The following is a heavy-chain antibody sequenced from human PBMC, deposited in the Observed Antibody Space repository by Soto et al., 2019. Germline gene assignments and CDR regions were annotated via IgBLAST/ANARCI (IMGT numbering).Heavy chain of an antibody. CDR2: IDWDGDK. D-gene: IGHD2-2*01. Sequence: SGPTLVNPTQTLTLTCTFSGFSLSTSGVCVTWVRQPPGKALEWLARIDWDGDKYYTTSLKTRLTISKDTAKNQVVLTMTNVDPVDTATYYCGRIVGYCISTTCYDDFDYWGQGTLVTVSS. CDR3: GRIVGYCISTTCYDDFDY. J-gene: IGHJ4*02. V-gene: IGHV2-70*11. CDR1: GFSLSTSGVC.